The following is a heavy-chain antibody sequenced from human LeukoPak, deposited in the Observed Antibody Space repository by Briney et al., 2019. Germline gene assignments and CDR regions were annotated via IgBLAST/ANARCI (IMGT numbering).Heavy chain of an antibody. Sequence: GGSLRLSCAASGFTFSSYSMNWVRQAPGKGLEWVSSISSSSSYIYYADSVKGRFTISRDNAKNSLYLQMNSLRAEDTAVYYCARKPIGAAAGTLDYWGQGTLVTVSS. J-gene: IGHJ4*02. D-gene: IGHD6-13*01. CDR3: ARKPIGAAAGTLDY. V-gene: IGHV3-21*01. CDR2: ISSSSSYI. CDR1: GFTFSSYS.